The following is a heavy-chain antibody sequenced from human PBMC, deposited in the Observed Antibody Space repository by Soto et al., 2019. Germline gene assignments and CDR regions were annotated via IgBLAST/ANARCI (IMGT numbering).Heavy chain of an antibody. CDR3: ASGVVGTTTYFDY. V-gene: IGHV4-31*03. Sequence: QVQLQESGPGLVQPSQTLSLTCTVSGGSISSGGYYWSWIRQHPGKGLEWIGYMYYTETSYYSPSLRSRVTISLDTSKNQFSLKLTSVTAADTDVYYCASGVVGTTTYFDYWGQGTLVTVSS. CDR2: MYYTETS. CDR1: GGSISSGGYY. D-gene: IGHD1-26*01. J-gene: IGHJ4*02.